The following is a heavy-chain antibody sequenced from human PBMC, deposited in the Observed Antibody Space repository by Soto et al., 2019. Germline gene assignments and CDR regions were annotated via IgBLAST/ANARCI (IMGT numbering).Heavy chain of an antibody. J-gene: IGHJ5*01. V-gene: IGHV1-2*04. CDR2: INPNSGAT. D-gene: IGHD3-3*02. CDR1: GYTFTGHY. CDR3: AREVVSSWFDC. Sequence: GASVKVSCKASGYTFTGHYIHWVRQAPGQGLEWMGWINPNSGATNYAQKFQDWVTMTRDTSINTVYMELRRLRSDDTAVYYCAREVVSSWFDCWGHGTLVTVSS.